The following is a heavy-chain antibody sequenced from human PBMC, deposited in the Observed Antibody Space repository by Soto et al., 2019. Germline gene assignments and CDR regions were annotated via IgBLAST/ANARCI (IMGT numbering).Heavy chain of an antibody. CDR1: GFTFSSYW. Sequence: EVQLVESGGGLVQPGGSLRLSCAASGFTFSSYWMHWVRQAPGKGLVWVSRINTNGSSTNYADSVKGRFTISRDNAKNTLYLQMNSLRAEDTAVYYCARVSLSSSVNFDYWGQGTLVTVSS. J-gene: IGHJ4*02. D-gene: IGHD6-6*01. CDR2: INTNGSST. CDR3: ARVSLSSSVNFDY. V-gene: IGHV3-74*01.